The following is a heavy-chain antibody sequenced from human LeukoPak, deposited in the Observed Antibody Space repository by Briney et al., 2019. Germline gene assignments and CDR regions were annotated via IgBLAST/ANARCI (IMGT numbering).Heavy chain of an antibody. CDR2: INPNSGGT. CDR1: GYTFTGYY. V-gene: IGHV1-2*02. D-gene: IGHD2-2*01. Sequence: ASVKVSCKASGYTFTGYYMHWVRQAPGQGLEWMGWINPNSGGTNSAQKFQGRVTMTRDTSISTAYMELSRLRSDDTAVYYCARDRAAYCSSTSCSLYYYYYYMDVWGKGTTVTVSS. CDR3: ARDRAAYCSSTSCSLYYYYYYMDV. J-gene: IGHJ6*03.